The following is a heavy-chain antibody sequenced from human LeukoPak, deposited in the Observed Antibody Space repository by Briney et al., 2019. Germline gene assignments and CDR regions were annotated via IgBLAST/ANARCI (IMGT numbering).Heavy chain of an antibody. CDR3: AREMRDTSGFFPV. Sequence: SETLSLTCTVSGDSISNYYWSCMRQPPGRGLEWIGYIYSSGVTDYNASLKSRLTLSVDTFKNQISLKLSSVTAADTAMYYCAREMRDTSGFFPVWGQGTLVIVSS. D-gene: IGHD3-22*01. CDR2: IYSSGVT. CDR1: GDSISNYY. J-gene: IGHJ4*02. V-gene: IGHV4-59*01.